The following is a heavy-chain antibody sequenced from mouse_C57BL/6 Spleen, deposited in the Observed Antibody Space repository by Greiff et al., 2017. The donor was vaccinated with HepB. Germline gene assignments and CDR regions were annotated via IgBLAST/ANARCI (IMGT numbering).Heavy chain of an antibody. V-gene: IGHV1-20*01. CDR3: ARRYGSSYDYAMDY. CDR1: GYSFTGYF. Sequence: VQLKESGPELVKPGDSVKISCKASGYSFTGYFMNWVMQSHGKSLEWIGRINPYNGDTFYNQKFKGKATLTVDKSSSTAHMELRSLTSEDSAVYYCARRYGSSYDYAMDYWVQGTSVTVSS. J-gene: IGHJ4*01. CDR2: INPYNGDT. D-gene: IGHD1-1*01.